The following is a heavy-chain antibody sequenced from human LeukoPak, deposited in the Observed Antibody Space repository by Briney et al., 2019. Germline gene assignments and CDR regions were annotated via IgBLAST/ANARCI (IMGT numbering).Heavy chain of an antibody. D-gene: IGHD3-22*01. V-gene: IGHV3-48*01. Sequence: GGSLRLSCAASGFTFSSYSMNWFRQAPGKGLEWVSYISSSSSTIYYADSVKGRFTISRDNAKNSLYLQMNSLRAEDTAVYYCARADSSGYYHPINWGQGTLVTVSS. CDR2: ISSSSSTI. CDR3: ARADSSGYYHPIN. J-gene: IGHJ4*02. CDR1: GFTFSSYS.